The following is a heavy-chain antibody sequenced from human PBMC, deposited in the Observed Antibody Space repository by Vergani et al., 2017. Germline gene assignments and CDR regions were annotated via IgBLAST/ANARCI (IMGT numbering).Heavy chain of an antibody. CDR2: ISWNSGSI. D-gene: IGHD5-12*01. Sequence: EVQLLESGGGLVQPGRSLRLSCAASGFTFDAYSMHWVRHAPGKGLEWVSGISWNSGSIGYADSVKGRFTISRDNAKNSLSLQMNSLRAEDTALYYCAKDMKVATINGGDHFDYWGQGTLVTVSS. J-gene: IGHJ4*02. V-gene: IGHV3-9*01. CDR1: GFTFDAYS. CDR3: AKDMKVATINGGDHFDY.